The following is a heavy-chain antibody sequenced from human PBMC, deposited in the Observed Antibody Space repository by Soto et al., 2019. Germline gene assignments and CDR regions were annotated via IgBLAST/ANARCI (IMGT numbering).Heavy chain of an antibody. D-gene: IGHD2-15*01. V-gene: IGHV4-61*08. CDR2: LYYSGNT. J-gene: IGHJ4*02. CDR1: GGSITSGGYS. CDR3: ARVGGVAARTFDY. Sequence: PSETLSLTCAVSGGSITSGGYSWGWVRQPPGKGLEWIGYLYYSGNTNYNPSLKSRVTISVDASKNQVSLRLTSVTAADTAVYYCARVGGVAARTFDYWGQGTVVTVSS.